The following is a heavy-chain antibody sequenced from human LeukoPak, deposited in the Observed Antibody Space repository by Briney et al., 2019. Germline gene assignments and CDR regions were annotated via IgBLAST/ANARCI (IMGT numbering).Heavy chain of an antibody. CDR1: GFTFTSYW. V-gene: IGHV3-74*01. D-gene: IGHD5-12*01. J-gene: IGHJ4*02. CDR2: INIDGSST. Sequence: PGGSLRLSCAASGFTFTSYWMHWVRQAPGKGLVWVSRINIDGSSTTHADSVKGRFTISRDNAKNTVYLQMNSLRAEDTAVYYCATGYRDYGVGYWGQGTLVTVSS. CDR3: ATGYRDYGVGY.